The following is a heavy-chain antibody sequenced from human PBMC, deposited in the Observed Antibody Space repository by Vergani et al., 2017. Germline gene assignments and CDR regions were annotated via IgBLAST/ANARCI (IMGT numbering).Heavy chain of an antibody. CDR2: LSTTGGA. Sequence: QLHLQESGPGLVKPSETLSLTCTVSGGSITSSSYYWGWIRQPPGKGLEWIGSLSTTGGATHASHNPSLRSRVSISVDTSKSQFSLRLTSVTAADSAFYCCAGDTHSWQRADRWGQGLLVSVSS. CDR3: AGDTHSWQRADR. J-gene: IGHJ5*02. V-gene: IGHV4-61*05. CDR1: GGSITSSSYY. D-gene: IGHD6-13*01.